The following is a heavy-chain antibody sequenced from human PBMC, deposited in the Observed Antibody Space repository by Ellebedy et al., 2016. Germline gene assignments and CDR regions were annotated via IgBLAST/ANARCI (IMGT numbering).Heavy chain of an antibody. D-gene: IGHD6-19*01. Sequence: SETLSLTCNVSGGSFSSYYWNWIRRPPGKGLEWIGYVFHTGTTNYNPYLKTRVPMSVDTSKSQFSLRLTSVTAADTAVYYCAKWNGGWYAFEVWGQGTMVTVSS. J-gene: IGHJ3*01. V-gene: IGHV4-59*01. CDR1: GGSFSSYY. CDR2: VFHTGTT. CDR3: AKWNGGWYAFEV.